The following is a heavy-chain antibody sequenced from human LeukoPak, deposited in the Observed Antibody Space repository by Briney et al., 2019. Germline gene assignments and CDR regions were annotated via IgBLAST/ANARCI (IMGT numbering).Heavy chain of an antibody. J-gene: IGHJ4*02. V-gene: IGHV1-18*01. CDR2: ISAYSGNT. Sequence: ASVKVSCKASGYTFTNYGISWVRQAPGQGLEWMGWISAYSGNTNYAQKFQGRVTMTRNTSISTAYMELSSLRSEDTAVYYCASGLGYWGQGTLVTVSS. CDR1: GYTFTNYG. CDR3: ASGLGY. D-gene: IGHD1-26*01.